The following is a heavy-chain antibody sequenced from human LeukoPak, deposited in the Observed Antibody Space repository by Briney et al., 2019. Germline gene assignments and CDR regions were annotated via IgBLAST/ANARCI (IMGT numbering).Heavy chain of an antibody. CDR2: ISYDGSNK. Sequence: GGSLRLSCAASGFTFSSYAMHWVRQAPGKGLEWVAVISYDGSNKYYADSVKGRFTVSRDNAKNTLYLQMNSLRAEDTAVYYCVRDSRYTMDVWGQGTTVTVPS. D-gene: IGHD5-18*01. V-gene: IGHV3-30-3*01. CDR3: VRDSRYTMDV. J-gene: IGHJ6*02. CDR1: GFTFSSYA.